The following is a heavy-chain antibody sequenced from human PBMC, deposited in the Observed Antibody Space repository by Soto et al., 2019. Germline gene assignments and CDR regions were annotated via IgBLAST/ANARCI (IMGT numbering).Heavy chain of an antibody. Sequence: EVQLLESGGGLVQPGGSLRLSCAASGFTFTSCVMNWVRQAPGKGLEWVSGITTSGGSTYYADSVKGRFTISRDTSKNTLYLQMNSLRAEDTAVYYCAKARQRTPWDYWGQGTLVTVSS. CDR2: ITTSGGST. V-gene: IGHV3-23*01. J-gene: IGHJ4*02. CDR3: AKARQRTPWDY. CDR1: GFTFTSCV.